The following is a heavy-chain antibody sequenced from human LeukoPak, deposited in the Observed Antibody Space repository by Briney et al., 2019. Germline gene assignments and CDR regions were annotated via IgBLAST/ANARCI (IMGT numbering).Heavy chain of an antibody. J-gene: IGHJ6*03. Sequence: PSETLSLTCTVSGGSISSYYWSWIRQPPGKGLEWIGYIYYSGSTNYNPSLKSRVTISVDTSKNQFSLKLSSVTAADTAVYYCARDLGPNYYMDVWGKGTTVTVSS. CDR1: GGSISSYY. D-gene: IGHD7-27*01. V-gene: IGHV4-59*01. CDR2: IYYSGST. CDR3: ARDLGPNYYMDV.